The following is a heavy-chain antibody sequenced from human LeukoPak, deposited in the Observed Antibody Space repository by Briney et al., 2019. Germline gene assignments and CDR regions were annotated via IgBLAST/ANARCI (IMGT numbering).Heavy chain of an antibody. Sequence: SETLSLTCTVSGGSISSYYWSWIRQPPGKGLEWIGEINHSGSTNYNPSLKSRVTISVDTSKNQFSLKLSSVTAADTAVYYCARHRALAGATTTFLPKRYYSDYWGQGTLVTVSS. CDR1: GGSISSYY. CDR2: INHSGST. V-gene: IGHV4-34*01. D-gene: IGHD1-26*01. J-gene: IGHJ4*02. CDR3: ARHRALAGATTTFLPKRYYSDY.